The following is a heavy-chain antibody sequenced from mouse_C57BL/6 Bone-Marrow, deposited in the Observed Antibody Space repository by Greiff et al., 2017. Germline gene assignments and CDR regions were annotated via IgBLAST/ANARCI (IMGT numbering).Heavy chain of an antibody. J-gene: IGHJ1*03. V-gene: IGHV7-3*01. CDR3: ARSLTTVVATRYCDV. CDR2: IKNKANGYTT. Sequence: EVQLVESGGGLVQPGGSLSLSCAASGFTFTDYYMRWVRQPPGKALEWLGFIKNKANGYTTEYSASVKGRFPISRDNSQSILYLQMNAMRAEDSATYYCARSLTTVVATRYCDVWGTGTTVTVSS. CDR1: GFTFTDYY. D-gene: IGHD1-1*01.